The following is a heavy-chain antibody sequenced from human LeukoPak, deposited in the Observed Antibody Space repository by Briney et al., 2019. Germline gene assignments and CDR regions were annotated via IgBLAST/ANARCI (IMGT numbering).Heavy chain of an antibody. D-gene: IGHD5-18*01. J-gene: IGHJ4*02. Sequence: GGSLGLSCAASGFTFSGYGMNWVRQAPGKGLEWVSSISSTSSSTYYADSVKGRFTISRDNARNSLYLQMNSLRAEDTAVYYCARERRYSYGYSDYWGQGTLVTVSS. CDR2: ISSTSSST. V-gene: IGHV3-21*01. CDR1: GFTFSGYG. CDR3: ARERRYSYGYSDY.